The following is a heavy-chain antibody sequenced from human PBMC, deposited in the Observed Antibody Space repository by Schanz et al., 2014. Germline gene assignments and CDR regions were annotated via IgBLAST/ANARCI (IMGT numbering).Heavy chain of an antibody. CDR3: AKEFSSSWWYGMDV. J-gene: IGHJ6*02. CDR1: GFSVSTNY. D-gene: IGHD6-13*01. CDR2: LYINAGST. Sequence: EVQLVESGGGLIQPGGSLRLSCAVSGFSVSTNYMSWARQAPGKGLEWISSLYINAGSTRYADSVKGRFFISRDSSKNTLFLQMNSLRADDTAIYFCAKEFSSSWWYGMDVWGQGTTVTVSS. V-gene: IGHV3-53*01.